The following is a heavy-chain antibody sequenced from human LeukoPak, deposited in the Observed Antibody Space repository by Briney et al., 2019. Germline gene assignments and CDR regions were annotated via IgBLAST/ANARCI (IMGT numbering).Heavy chain of an antibody. Sequence: PGGSLRLSCAASGFTFSTYSMNWVRQAPGKGLEWVSSISSSSSYIYYADSVKGRFTISRDNAKNSLYLQMNSLRAEDTAVYYCARRKAYSYGFDYWGQGTLVTVSS. D-gene: IGHD5-18*01. V-gene: IGHV3-21*01. CDR2: ISSSSSYI. CDR1: GFTFSTYS. CDR3: ARRKAYSYGFDY. J-gene: IGHJ4*02.